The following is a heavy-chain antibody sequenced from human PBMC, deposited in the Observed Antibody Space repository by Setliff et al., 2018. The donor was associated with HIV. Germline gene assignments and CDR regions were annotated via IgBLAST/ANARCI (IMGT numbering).Heavy chain of an antibody. CDR2: INPSGGST. J-gene: IGHJ5*02. Sequence: ASVKVSCKASGYTFTSYYMHWVRQAPGQGLEWMGIINPSGGSTSYAQKFQGRVTMTRDTSTSTVYMELSSLSSEDTAVYYCARGGPLITMVRGVLRWFDPWGQGTLVTVSS. D-gene: IGHD3-10*01. CDR3: ARGGPLITMVRGVLRWFDP. V-gene: IGHV1-46*01. CDR1: GYTFTSYY.